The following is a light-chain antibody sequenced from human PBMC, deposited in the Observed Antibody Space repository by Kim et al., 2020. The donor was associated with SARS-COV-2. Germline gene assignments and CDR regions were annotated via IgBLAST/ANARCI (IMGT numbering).Light chain of an antibody. V-gene: IGLV3-1*01. CDR1: KLGDKY. Sequence: SYELTQPPSVSVSPGQTASITCSGDKLGDKYACXYQQKPGQSPVLVIYQDSKRPSGIPERFSGSNSGNTATLTISGTQAMDEADYYCQAWDSSTKVFGGG. CDR3: QAWDSSTKV. J-gene: IGLJ3*02. CDR2: QDS.